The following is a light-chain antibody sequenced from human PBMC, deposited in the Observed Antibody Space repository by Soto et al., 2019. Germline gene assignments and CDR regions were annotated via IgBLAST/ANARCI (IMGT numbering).Light chain of an antibody. V-gene: IGKV1-17*01. CDR2: AAS. CDR3: LQYNTYPPFT. J-gene: IGKJ2*01. CDR1: QGIRDD. Sequence: DIQMTQSPSSLSASVGDRVTITCRASQGIRDDLAWYQQKPGKAPQRLIYAASTLQSGVPSRFXGSGSGRVFTLTISSLQPEDLATYYCLQYNTYPPFTFGQGTKLEIK.